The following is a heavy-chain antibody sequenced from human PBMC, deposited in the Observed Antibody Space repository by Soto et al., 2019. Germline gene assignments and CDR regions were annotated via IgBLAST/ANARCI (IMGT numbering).Heavy chain of an antibody. Sequence: PSETLSLTCTVSGGSISSGGYYWSWIRQHPGKGLEWIGYIYYSGSTYYKPSLKSRVTISVDTSKNQFSLKLSSVTAADTAVYYCAREAWGGGSGSYYKDYYYYMDVWGKGTTVTVSS. CDR3: AREAWGGGSGSYYKDYYYYMDV. J-gene: IGHJ6*03. V-gene: IGHV4-31*03. CDR2: IYYSGST. CDR1: GGSISSGGYY. D-gene: IGHD3-10*01.